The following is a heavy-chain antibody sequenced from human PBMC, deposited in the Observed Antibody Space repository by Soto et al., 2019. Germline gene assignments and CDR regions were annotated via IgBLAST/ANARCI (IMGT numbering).Heavy chain of an antibody. Sequence: EVQLVESGGKLVKPGGSLRLSCAASGFTFSNAWMSWVRQGPGKGLEWVGRIKSKTDGATTDYAAPVKGRFAISRDDSKSSLYLQMNSLKTEDPAVYYCTTEFRVGGSGAYWGRGTLVTVSS. J-gene: IGHJ4*02. D-gene: IGHD1-26*01. CDR3: TTEFRVGGSGAY. CDR2: IKSKTDGATT. V-gene: IGHV3-15*01. CDR1: GFTFSNAW.